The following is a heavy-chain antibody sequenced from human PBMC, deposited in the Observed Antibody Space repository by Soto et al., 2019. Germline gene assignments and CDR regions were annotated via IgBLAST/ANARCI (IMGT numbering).Heavy chain of an antibody. CDR1: GDTFSSYA. Sequence: SVKVSCKTSGDTFSSYAISWLRQAPGQGLEWMGGFIPVFGSPNYAQTFQGRLIITADESTTTAYMELSSLRSEDTAAYYCARGWTCGAECYSRYFDSRGQGTLVTVSS. V-gene: IGHV1-69*13. J-gene: IGHJ4*02. CDR3: ARGWTCGAECYSRYFDS. D-gene: IGHD2-21*01. CDR2: FIPVFGSP.